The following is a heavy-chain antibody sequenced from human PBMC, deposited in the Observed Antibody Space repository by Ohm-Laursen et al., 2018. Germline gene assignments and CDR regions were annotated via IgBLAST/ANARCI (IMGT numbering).Heavy chain of an antibody. Sequence: SLRLSCAASGFTFTTYTMNWVRQAPGKGLEWVSYISSGSLSIYYADSVKGRFTISRDNAKNSLYLQMNSLRAEDTAVYYCARDDSSGPWGQGTLVTVSS. V-gene: IGHV3-48*04. CDR2: ISSGSLSI. CDR1: GFTFTTYT. J-gene: IGHJ4*02. CDR3: ARDDSSGP. D-gene: IGHD3-22*01.